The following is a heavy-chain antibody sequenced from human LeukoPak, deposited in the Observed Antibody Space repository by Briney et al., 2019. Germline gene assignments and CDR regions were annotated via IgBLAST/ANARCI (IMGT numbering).Heavy chain of an antibody. CDR3: ARDAFYYDFWSGYYPRHFYYYYMDV. CDR1: GFTFSSYS. Sequence: PGGSLRLSCAASGFTFSSYSMNWVRQAPGKGLEWVSSISSSSSYIYYADSVKGRFTISRDNAKNSLYLQMNSLRAEDTAVYYCARDAFYYDFWSGYYPRHFYYYYMDVWGKGTTVTVSS. CDR2: ISSSSSYI. D-gene: IGHD3-3*01. J-gene: IGHJ6*03. V-gene: IGHV3-21*01.